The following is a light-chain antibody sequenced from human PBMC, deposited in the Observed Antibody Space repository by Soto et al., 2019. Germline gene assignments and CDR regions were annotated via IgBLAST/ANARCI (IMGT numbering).Light chain of an antibody. CDR1: QSVTSTY. CDR2: ATS. Sequence: EIVLAQSPGTLSLTPGERATLSCRASQSVTSTYLAWYQQRPGQAPRLLVYATSTRAVGVPDRFTGSGSGTDFTLTISRLNPEDFAVYYCQHYRRSPMFGQGTKVEIK. J-gene: IGKJ1*01. V-gene: IGKV3-20*01. CDR3: QHYRRSPM.